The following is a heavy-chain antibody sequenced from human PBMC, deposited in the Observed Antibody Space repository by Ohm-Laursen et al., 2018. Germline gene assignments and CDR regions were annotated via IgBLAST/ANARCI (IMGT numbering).Heavy chain of an antibody. V-gene: IGHV4-39*01. J-gene: IGHJ4*02. D-gene: IGHD3-22*01. CDR3: ARRHYYDSSGYVDY. CDR2: IYYSGST. Sequence: WIRQPPGKGLEWIGSIYYSGSTYYNPSLKSRVTISVDTSKNQFSLKLSSVTAADTAVYYCARRHYYDSSGYVDYWGQGTLVTVSS.